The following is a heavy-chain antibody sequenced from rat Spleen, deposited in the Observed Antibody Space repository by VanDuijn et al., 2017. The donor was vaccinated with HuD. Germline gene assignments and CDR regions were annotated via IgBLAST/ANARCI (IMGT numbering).Heavy chain of an antibody. CDR3: TRHPDYSNYFDY. D-gene: IGHD1-1*01. Sequence: EVQLVESGGGLVQPGRSLKLSCAASGFTFSDYGVAWVRQAPTTGLEWVATISYGDSSGHSGIYYRDSVKGRFTVSRDNAKSTLYLQMDSLRSEDTATYYCTRHPDYSNYFDYWGQGVMVTVSS. CDR2: ISYGDSSGHSGI. CDR1: GFTFSDYG. J-gene: IGHJ2*01. V-gene: IGHV5-29*01.